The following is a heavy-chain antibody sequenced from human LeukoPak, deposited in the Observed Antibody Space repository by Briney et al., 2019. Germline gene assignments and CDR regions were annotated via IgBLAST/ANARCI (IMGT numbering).Heavy chain of an antibody. Sequence: GGSLRLSCAASGFTVRSNYMSWVRQAPGKGLEWVSIISGDGTTYYADSVKGRFTISRDNSKNTLYLQMNSLRAEDTAVYYCARVRAIRGVIGDAFDIWGQGTMVTVSS. CDR2: ISGDGTT. D-gene: IGHD3-10*01. J-gene: IGHJ3*02. V-gene: IGHV3-53*05. CDR3: ARVRAIRGVIGDAFDI. CDR1: GFTVRSNY.